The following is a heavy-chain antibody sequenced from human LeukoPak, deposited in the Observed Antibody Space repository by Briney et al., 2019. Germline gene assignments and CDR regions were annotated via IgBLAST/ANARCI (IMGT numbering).Heavy chain of an antibody. D-gene: IGHD2-15*01. CDR1: GGSFSGYY. J-gene: IGHJ4*02. CDR3: ARGGVVVAAIDY. Sequence: PSETLSLTCAVYGGSFSGYYWSWIRQPPGKGLEWIGEINHSGSTNYNPSPKSRVTISVDTSKNQFSLKLSSVTAADTAVYYCARGGVVVAAIDYWGQGTLVTVSS. CDR2: INHSGST. V-gene: IGHV4-34*01.